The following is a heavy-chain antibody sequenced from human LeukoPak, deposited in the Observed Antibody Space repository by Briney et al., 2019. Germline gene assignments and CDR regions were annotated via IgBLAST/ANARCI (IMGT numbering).Heavy chain of an antibody. CDR2: IKEDGSKK. CDR1: GFTFSNVW. J-gene: IGHJ4*02. Sequence: GGSLRLSCAASGFTFSNVWMTWLRQAPGKGLEWVANIKEDGSKKNYVDSVKGRFTISRDNAKDSLYLQMTSLRAEDTAMYYCATPLDYYDTSGFHQGGDWGQGTLVIVSS. D-gene: IGHD3-22*01. CDR3: ATPLDYYDTSGFHQGGD. V-gene: IGHV3-7*03.